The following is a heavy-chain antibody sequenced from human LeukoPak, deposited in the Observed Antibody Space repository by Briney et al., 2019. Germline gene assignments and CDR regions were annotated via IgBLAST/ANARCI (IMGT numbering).Heavy chain of an antibody. D-gene: IGHD3-3*01. CDR3: ARGGVFCQIFDFWENWFDF. CDR1: GGSISGYY. J-gene: IGHJ5*01. V-gene: IGHV4-4*07. CDR2: IYTSGTT. Sequence: SETLSLTCTVSGGSISGYYWSWIRQPAGKGLEWIGRIYTSGTTNYNPSLKSRVTMSVDTSKNQFSLKLSSVTAADTAVYYCARGGVFCQIFDFWENWFDFWGQGTLVTVSS.